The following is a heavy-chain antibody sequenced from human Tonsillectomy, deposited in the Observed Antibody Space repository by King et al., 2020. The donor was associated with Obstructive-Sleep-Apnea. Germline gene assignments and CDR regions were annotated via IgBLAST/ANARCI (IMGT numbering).Heavy chain of an antibody. CDR1: GYTFTSYY. Sequence: LQLVQSGAEVKKPGASVKVSCKASGYTFTSYYMHWVRQAPGQGLEWMGIINPGSGSTTYAQKFQGRVTMTRDTSTSTAYMELRSLSSEDTAVYYCARDPLSIAGAFYYGMDVWGQGTTVIVSS. J-gene: IGHJ6*02. D-gene: IGHD6-13*01. CDR3: ARDPLSIAGAFYYGMDV. V-gene: IGHV1-46*01. CDR2: INPGSGST.